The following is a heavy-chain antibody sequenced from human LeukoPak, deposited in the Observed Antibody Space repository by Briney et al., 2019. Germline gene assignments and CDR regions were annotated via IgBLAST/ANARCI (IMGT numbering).Heavy chain of an antibody. CDR1: GFTFQDYT. V-gene: IGHV3-43*01. Sequence: GGSLRLSCSASGFTFQDYTMHWARQTPGEGLGWVSLITWDDTGTYYRDSVTGRFTISRDNSKNSLYLQMNSLRAEDTASYYCVKDSGGRFFDHWGQGTLVTVSS. CDR2: ITWDDTGT. CDR3: VKDSGGRFFDH. D-gene: IGHD2-15*01. J-gene: IGHJ4*02.